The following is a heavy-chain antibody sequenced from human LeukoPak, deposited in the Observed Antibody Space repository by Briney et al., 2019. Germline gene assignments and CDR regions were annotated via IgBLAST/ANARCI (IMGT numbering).Heavy chain of an antibody. Sequence: KPSETLSLTCTVSGGSISSSSYYWGWIRQPSGKGLEWIGSIYYSGSTYYNPSLKSRVTISVDTSKNQFSLKLSSVTAADTAVYYCARAGSSGYGDYYYGMDVWGQGTTVTVSS. V-gene: IGHV4-39*07. CDR1: GGSISSSSYY. CDR3: ARAGSSGYGDYYYGMDV. J-gene: IGHJ6*02. D-gene: IGHD5-12*01. CDR2: IYYSGST.